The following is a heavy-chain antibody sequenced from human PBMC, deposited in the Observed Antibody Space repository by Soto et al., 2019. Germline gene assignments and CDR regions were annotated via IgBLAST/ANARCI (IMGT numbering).Heavy chain of an antibody. Sequence: GASVKVSCKPSGYTFTSYGITWVRQAPGQGLERMGWISAYNGNTNYAQKFQGRVTMTTDTSTSTAYMELRSLGSDDTAVYYCASGWFGEFVYQFDYWGQGTLVTVSS. D-gene: IGHD3-10*01. J-gene: IGHJ4*02. CDR1: GYTFTSYG. V-gene: IGHV1-18*01. CDR3: ASGWFGEFVYQFDY. CDR2: ISAYNGNT.